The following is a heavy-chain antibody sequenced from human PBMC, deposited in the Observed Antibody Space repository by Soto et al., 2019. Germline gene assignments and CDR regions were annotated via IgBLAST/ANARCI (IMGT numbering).Heavy chain of an antibody. Sequence: ASVKVSCKASVYTFTSYYMHWVRQAPGQGLEWMGIINPSGGSTSYAQKFQGRVTMTRDTSTSTVYMELSSLRSEDTAVYYCARDGGYDFWSGYMFDYWGQGTLVTVSS. V-gene: IGHV1-46*01. J-gene: IGHJ4*02. CDR1: VYTFTSYY. D-gene: IGHD3-3*01. CDR2: INPSGGST. CDR3: ARDGGYDFWSGYMFDY.